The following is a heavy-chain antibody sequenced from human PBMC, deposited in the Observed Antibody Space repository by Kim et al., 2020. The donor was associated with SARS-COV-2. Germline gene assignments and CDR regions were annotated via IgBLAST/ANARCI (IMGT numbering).Heavy chain of an antibody. D-gene: IGHD3-22*01. CDR2: MKQDGSEK. J-gene: IGHJ4*02. V-gene: IGHV3-7*03. CDR3: ARGRDASGYTYLDY. Sequence: GGSLRLSCAASGFAFSDYRMNWVRQAPGKGLEWVANMKQDGSEKKYVDSVKGRFTISRDNAKNSLYLQMNSLRVEDTAMYYCARGRDASGYTYLDYWGQGALVTVSS. CDR1: GFAFSDYR.